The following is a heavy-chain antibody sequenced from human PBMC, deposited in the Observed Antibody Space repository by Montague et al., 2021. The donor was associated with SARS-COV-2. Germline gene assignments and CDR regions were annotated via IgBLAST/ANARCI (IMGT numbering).Heavy chain of an antibody. J-gene: IGHJ6*02. CDR2: IKRGDT. CDR1: GESYNPWGQSFNNYH. D-gene: IGHD3/OR15-3a*01. CDR3: AGRPAQLLHSDWSQRYFDYYGLDV. Sequence: SETLSLTCAVYGESYNPWGQSFNNYHWGWIRQSQGKGLEWIGDIKRGDTKYNPSLGSRVTISADTAKKQFSLMLTSVTAADTADYYCAGRPAQLLHSDWSQRYFDYYGLDVWGQGTAVIVS. V-gene: IGHV4-34*12.